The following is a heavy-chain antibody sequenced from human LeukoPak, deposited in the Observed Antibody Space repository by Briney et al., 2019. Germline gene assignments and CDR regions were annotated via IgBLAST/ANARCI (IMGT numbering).Heavy chain of an antibody. J-gene: IGHJ4*02. CDR3: ARERIAAADY. CDR1: ELTFSGYW. D-gene: IGHD6-13*01. Sequence: TGGSLRLSCAASELTFSGYWMNWVRQAPGKGLQWVGNIRQDGGQTHYLDSVKGRFTISRDNAKRSLYLQMNSLRAEDTAVYYCARERIAAADYWGQGTLVTVSS. CDR2: IRQDGGQT. V-gene: IGHV3-7*01.